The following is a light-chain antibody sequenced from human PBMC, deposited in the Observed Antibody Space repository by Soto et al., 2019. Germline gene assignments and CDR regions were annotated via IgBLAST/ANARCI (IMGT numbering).Light chain of an antibody. Sequence: QPVLTQPPSASGTPGQRVTISCSGSSSNIGINFVSWYQQLPGTAPKLLMYGNGQRPSGVPDRFSGSKSGTSASLAISGLRSEDEADYYCAAWDDSLIGPVFGGGTKLTVL. CDR3: AAWDDSLIGPV. J-gene: IGLJ2*01. CDR2: GNG. V-gene: IGLV1-47*01. CDR1: SSNIGINF.